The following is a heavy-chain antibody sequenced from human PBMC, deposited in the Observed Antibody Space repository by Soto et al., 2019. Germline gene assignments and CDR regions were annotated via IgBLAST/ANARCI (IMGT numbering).Heavy chain of an antibody. J-gene: IGHJ3*02. D-gene: IGHD3-22*01. CDR2: ISSSSSYT. Sequence: GSLRLSSASSGFTFSDYYMSWIRQAPGKGLEWFSYISSSSSYTNYADSVKGRFTISRDNAKNSLYLQMNSLRAEDTAVYYCARDVVYYYDSSGPGIDAFDIWGQGTMVTVSS. CDR3: ARDVVYYYDSSGPGIDAFDI. V-gene: IGHV3-11*06. CDR1: GFTFSDYY.